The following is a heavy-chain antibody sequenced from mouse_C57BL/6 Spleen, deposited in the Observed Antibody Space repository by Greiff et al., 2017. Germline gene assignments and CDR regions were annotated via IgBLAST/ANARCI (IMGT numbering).Heavy chain of an antibody. CDR2: IDPEDGDT. V-gene: IGHV14-1*01. Sequence: VQLQQPGAELVKPGASVKLSCTASGFNIKDYYMHWVKQRPEQGLEWIGRIDPEDGDTEYAPKFQGKATMTADTSSNTAYLQLSSLTSEDTAVYYCTTWGYDWYFDVWGTGTTVTVSS. D-gene: IGHD3-1*01. CDR3: TTWGYDWYFDV. J-gene: IGHJ1*03. CDR1: GFNIKDYY.